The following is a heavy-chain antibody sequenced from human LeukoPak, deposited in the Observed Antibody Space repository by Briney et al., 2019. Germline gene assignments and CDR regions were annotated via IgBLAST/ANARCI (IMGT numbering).Heavy chain of an antibody. D-gene: IGHD6-13*01. CDR1: GGSISSGDYY. Sequence: SETLSLTCTVSGGSISSGDYYWSWIRQPPGKGLEWIGYIYCSGTTYYNPSLESRVTISVDTSKNHFSLKLRSATAADTAVYYCAGGIYADDYWGPGTLVTVSS. J-gene: IGHJ4*02. CDR2: IYCSGTT. CDR3: AGGIYADDY. V-gene: IGHV4-30-4*01.